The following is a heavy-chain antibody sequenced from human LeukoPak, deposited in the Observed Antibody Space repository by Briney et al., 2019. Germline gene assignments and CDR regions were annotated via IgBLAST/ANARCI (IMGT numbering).Heavy chain of an antibody. CDR1: GGSISSSSYS. J-gene: IGHJ4*02. V-gene: IGHV4-39*01. CDR2: IYYSGST. Sequence: SETLSLTCTVSGGSISSSSYSWGWIRQPPGKGLEWIGSIYYSGSTYYNPSLKSRVTISVDTSKNQFSLKLSSVTAADTAVYYCASHVVVASYYFDYWGQGTLVTVSS. CDR3: ASHVVVASYYFDY. D-gene: IGHD2-15*01.